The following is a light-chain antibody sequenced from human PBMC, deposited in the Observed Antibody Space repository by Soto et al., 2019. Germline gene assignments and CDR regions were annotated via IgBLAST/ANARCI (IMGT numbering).Light chain of an antibody. J-gene: IGKJ5*01. V-gene: IGKV3-15*01. CDR2: GAS. Sequence: EIVMTQSPATLSVSPGEGATLSCRASENVDTTLAWYQHKPGQAPRLLIYGASTRAAGVPARFSGSGSGTEFTLTISSLESEDVAVYYCQQCHKWPRITFGTGTRLE. CDR1: ENVDTT. CDR3: QQCHKWPRIT.